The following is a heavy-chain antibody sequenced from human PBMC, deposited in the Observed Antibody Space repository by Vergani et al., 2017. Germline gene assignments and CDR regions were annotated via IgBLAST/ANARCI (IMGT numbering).Heavy chain of an antibody. V-gene: IGHV4-34*01. Sequence: QVQLQQWGAGLLKPSETLSITCAVYGGSFSGYYWSWIRQPPGKGLEWIGEINHSGSTNYNPSLKSRVTISVDTSKNQFSLNLRSVTAADTAVYYCARTEVRGAGSWGQGTLVTVSS. J-gene: IGHJ5*02. D-gene: IGHD3-10*01. CDR1: GGSFSGYY. CDR3: ARTEVRGAGS. CDR2: INHSGST.